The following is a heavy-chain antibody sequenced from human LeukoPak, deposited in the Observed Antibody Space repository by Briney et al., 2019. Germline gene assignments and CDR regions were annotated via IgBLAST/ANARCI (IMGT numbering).Heavy chain of an antibody. Sequence: PGRSLRLSCTASGITFGDYVMSWVRQAPGKGLEWVGFIRRKAYGRTTEYAASVKGRFTISRDASKGIAYLQMNSLKTEDTAVYYCTRELYYYDSSVLGYWGQGTLVTVSS. CDR2: IRRKAYGRTT. CDR1: GITFGDYV. J-gene: IGHJ4*02. D-gene: IGHD3-22*01. CDR3: TRELYYYDSSVLGY. V-gene: IGHV3-49*04.